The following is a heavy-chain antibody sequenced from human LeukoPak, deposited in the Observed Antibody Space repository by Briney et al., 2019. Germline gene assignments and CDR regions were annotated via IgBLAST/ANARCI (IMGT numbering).Heavy chain of an antibody. Sequence: ASVKVSCKASGGTFSSYAISWVRQAPGQGLEWMGGIIPIFGTANYAQKFQGRVTITADESTSTAYMELSSLRSEDTAVYYCARSGGSSPPYYYYMDVWGKGTTVTVSS. CDR1: GGTFSSYA. J-gene: IGHJ6*03. D-gene: IGHD2-15*01. V-gene: IGHV1-69*13. CDR2: IIPIFGTA. CDR3: ARSGGSSPPYYYYMDV.